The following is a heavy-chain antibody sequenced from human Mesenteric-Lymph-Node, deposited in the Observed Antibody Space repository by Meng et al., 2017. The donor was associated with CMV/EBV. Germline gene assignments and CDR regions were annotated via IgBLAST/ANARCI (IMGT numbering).Heavy chain of an antibody. D-gene: IGHD6-13*01. CDR3: AKDKGGSSWSFDY. J-gene: IGHJ4*02. Sequence: GGSLRLSCAASRFSFSIYAMSWVRQAPGKGLEWVSAISGSGGSTYYADSVKGRFSISRDNSENTLYLQMNSLRADDTAVYYCAKDKGGSSWSFDYWGQGTLVTVSS. CDR2: ISGSGGST. V-gene: IGHV3-23*01. CDR1: RFSFSIYA.